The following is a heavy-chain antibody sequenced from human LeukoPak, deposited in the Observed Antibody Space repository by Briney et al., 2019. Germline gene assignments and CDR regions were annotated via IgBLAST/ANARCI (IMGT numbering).Heavy chain of an antibody. CDR3: ARGWLTTDY. V-gene: IGHV1-8*01. D-gene: IGHD6-19*01. CDR1: RYTFTSYD. CDR2: MNPNIGNT. J-gene: IGHJ4*02. Sequence: ASVKVSCKASRYTFTSYDINWVRQAAGQGVEWMGWMNPNIGNTGYAQKFQGRVTMTRNTSLTTAYMELSRLRSEDPAVYYCARGWLTTDYWGRGTLVTVSS.